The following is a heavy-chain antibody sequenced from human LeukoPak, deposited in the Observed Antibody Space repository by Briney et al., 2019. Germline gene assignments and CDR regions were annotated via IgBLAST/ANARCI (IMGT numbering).Heavy chain of an antibody. CDR2: ISSSGSTI. CDR3: ARDPRGWELAGCWFDP. D-gene: IGHD1-26*01. J-gene: IGHJ5*02. Sequence: GGSLRLSCAASGFTFSDYYMSWIRQAPGKGLEWVSYISSSGSTIYYADSVKGRFTISRDNAKNSLYLQMNSLRAEDTAVYYCARDPRGWELAGCWFDPWGQGTLVTVSS. CDR1: GFTFSDYY. V-gene: IGHV3-11*01.